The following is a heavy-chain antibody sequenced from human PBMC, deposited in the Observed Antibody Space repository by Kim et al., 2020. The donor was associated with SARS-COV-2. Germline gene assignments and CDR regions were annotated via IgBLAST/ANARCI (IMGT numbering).Heavy chain of an antibody. CDR1: GGSISSSSYY. CDR2: IVYSGST. Sequence: SETLSLTCTVSGGSISSSSYYWGWIRQPPGKGLEWIGSIVYSGSTYYNPSLKSRVTISVDTSKNQFSLKLSFVTAADTAVYYCARHHNDYVWGSFRFSAWFYPWGQGTLVTVSS. J-gene: IGHJ5*02. CDR3: ARHHNDYVWGSFRFSAWFYP. D-gene: IGHD3-16*02. V-gene: IGHV4-39*01.